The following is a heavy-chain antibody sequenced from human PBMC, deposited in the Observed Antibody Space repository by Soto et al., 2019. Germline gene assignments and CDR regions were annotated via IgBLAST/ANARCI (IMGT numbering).Heavy chain of an antibody. V-gene: IGHV4-34*01. CDR1: GGSFSGYY. CDR3: ARGLEDYDILTGYFGYYYYMDV. D-gene: IGHD3-9*01. CDR2: INHSGST. J-gene: IGHJ6*03. Sequence: SETLSLTCAVYGGSFSGYYWSWIRQPPGKGLEWIGEINHSGSTNYNPSLKSRVTISVDTSKNQFSLKLSSVTAADTAVYYCARGLEDYDILTGYFGYYYYMDVWGKGTTVPSP.